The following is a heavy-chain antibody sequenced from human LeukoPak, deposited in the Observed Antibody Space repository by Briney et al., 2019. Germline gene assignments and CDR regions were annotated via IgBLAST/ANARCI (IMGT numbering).Heavy chain of an antibody. Sequence: GGSLRLSCAASGFTVSSNYMSWVRQAPGKGLEWVSVIYSGGSTYYADSVKGRFTISRDNSKNTLYPQMNSLRAEDTAVYYCAKGWFGELSVFPWGQGTLVTVSS. D-gene: IGHD3-10*01. V-gene: IGHV3-53*01. J-gene: IGHJ5*02. CDR3: AKGWFGELSVFP. CDR2: IYSGGST. CDR1: GFTVSSNY.